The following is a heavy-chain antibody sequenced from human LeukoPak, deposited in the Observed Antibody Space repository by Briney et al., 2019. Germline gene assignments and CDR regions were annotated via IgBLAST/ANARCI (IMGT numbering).Heavy chain of an antibody. CDR3: ARDQLYGHCSGGSCYGEDY. Sequence: ASVKVSCKASGYTFTGYYMHWVRQAPGQGLEWMGWINPNSGGTNYAQKFQGRVTMTRDTSISTAYMELSRLRSDDTAVYYCARDQLYGHCSGGSCYGEDYWGQGTLVTVSS. CDR2: INPNSGGT. CDR1: GYTFTGYY. J-gene: IGHJ4*02. D-gene: IGHD2-15*01. V-gene: IGHV1-2*02.